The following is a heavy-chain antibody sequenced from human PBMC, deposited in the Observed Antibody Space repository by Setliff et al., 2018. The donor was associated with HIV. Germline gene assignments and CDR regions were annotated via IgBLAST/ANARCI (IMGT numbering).Heavy chain of an antibody. CDR1: GFDFSNYW. D-gene: IGHD4-17*01. J-gene: IGHJ3*02. CDR3: ARSTVTTLSAFDI. Sequence: GGSLRLSCAAAGFDFSNYWIHWVRQVAGKGLEWVSGISWNSGSIGYADSVKGRFTISRDNAKNSLYLQMNSLRAEDTALYYCARSTVTTLSAFDIWGQGTMVTVSS. CDR2: ISWNSGSI. V-gene: IGHV3-9*01.